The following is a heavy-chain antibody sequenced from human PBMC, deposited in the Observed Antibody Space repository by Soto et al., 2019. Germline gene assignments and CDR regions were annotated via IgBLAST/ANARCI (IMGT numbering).Heavy chain of an antibody. D-gene: IGHD3-10*01. CDR1: GFTFSNAW. V-gene: IGHV3-15*07. J-gene: IGHJ4*02. Sequence: TGGSLRLSCAASGFTFSNAWMNWVRQAPGKGLEWVGRIKSKTDGGTTDYAAPVKGRFTISRDDSKNTLYLQMNSLKTEDTAVYYCTTEWIRGAPNLLFDYWGQGTLVTVSS. CDR3: TTEWIRGAPNLLFDY. CDR2: IKSKTDGGTT.